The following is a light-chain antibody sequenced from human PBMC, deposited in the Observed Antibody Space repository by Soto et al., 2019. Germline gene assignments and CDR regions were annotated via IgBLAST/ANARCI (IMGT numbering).Light chain of an antibody. CDR2: NVS. Sequence: QSVLTQPASVSGSPGQSITISCTGTSSDVGGYNYVSWYQQHPGRAPKLMICNVSNRPSGVSNRFSGSKSGNTASLTISGLQAEDEADYYCSSYTGSSTLYVFGTGTKAPS. J-gene: IGLJ1*01. CDR1: SSDVGGYNY. V-gene: IGLV2-14*03. CDR3: SSYTGSSTLYV.